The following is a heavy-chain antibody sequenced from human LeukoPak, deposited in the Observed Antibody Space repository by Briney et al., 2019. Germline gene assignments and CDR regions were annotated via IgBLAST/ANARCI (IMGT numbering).Heavy chain of an antibody. J-gene: IGHJ4*02. Sequence: GGSLRLSCAASGFTFRSSGMHWVRQTPGKGLEWVGRIKSKTDGGTTDYAAPVKGRFTISRDDSKNTLYLQMNSLKTEDTAVYYCTTDQWFGEDAHWGQGTLVTVSS. CDR1: GFTFRSSG. CDR3: TTDQWFGEDAH. CDR2: IKSKTDGGTT. D-gene: IGHD3-10*01. V-gene: IGHV3-15*01.